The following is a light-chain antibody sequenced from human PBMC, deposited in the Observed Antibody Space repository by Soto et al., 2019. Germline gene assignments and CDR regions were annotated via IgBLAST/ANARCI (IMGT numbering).Light chain of an antibody. CDR1: SSDVGGYNY. Sequence: QSALTQPASVSGSPGQSITISCTGTSSDVGGYNYVSWYQQHPGKAPKLMIYEVNNRPSGVSNRFSGSKSGNTASLTISGLQAEEEADYYCSSYTSRGTWVFGGGTKLTVL. CDR2: EVN. J-gene: IGLJ3*02. V-gene: IGLV2-14*01. CDR3: SSYTSRGTWV.